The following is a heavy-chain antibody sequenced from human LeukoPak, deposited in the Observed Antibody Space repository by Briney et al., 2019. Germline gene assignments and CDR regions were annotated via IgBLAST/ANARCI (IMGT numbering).Heavy chain of an antibody. CDR3: AKEKDDFSIVDYYMDV. CDR1: GFTFSGYS. V-gene: IGHV3-21*01. Sequence: GGSLRLSCAASGFTFSGYSMNWVRQAPGKGLEWVSSISSSSSYIYYADSVKGRFTISRDNSKNTLYLQMNSLRAEDTAVYYCAKEKDDFSIVDYYMDVWGKGTTVTVSS. CDR2: ISSSSSYI. J-gene: IGHJ6*03. D-gene: IGHD3-3*01.